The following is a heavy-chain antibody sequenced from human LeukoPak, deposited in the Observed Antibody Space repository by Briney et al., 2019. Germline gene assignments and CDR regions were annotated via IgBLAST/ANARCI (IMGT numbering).Heavy chain of an antibody. CDR1: GGSFSGYY. CDR3: ARPGYYYGSGNWFDP. D-gene: IGHD3-10*01. J-gene: IGHJ5*02. CDR2: INHSGST. V-gene: IGHV4-34*01. Sequence: SETLSLTCAVYGGSFSGYYWSWIRQPPGKGLEWIGEINHSGSTNYNPSLKSRVTISVDTSKNQFSLKLSSVTAADTAVYYCARPGYYYGSGNWFDPWGQGTLVTVSS.